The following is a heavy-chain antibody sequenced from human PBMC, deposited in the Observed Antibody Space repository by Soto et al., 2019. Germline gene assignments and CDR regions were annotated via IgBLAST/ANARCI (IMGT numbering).Heavy chain of an antibody. CDR1: GFTFDDYA. Sequence: GGSLRLSCAASGFTFDDYAMHWVRQAPGKGLEWVSGISWNSGSIGYADSVKGRFTISRDNAKNSLYLQMNSLRAEDTALYYCAKEVSGSSSSYFDYWGQGTLVTVSS. CDR3: AKEVSGSSSSYFDY. CDR2: ISWNSGSI. J-gene: IGHJ4*02. V-gene: IGHV3-9*01. D-gene: IGHD6-6*01.